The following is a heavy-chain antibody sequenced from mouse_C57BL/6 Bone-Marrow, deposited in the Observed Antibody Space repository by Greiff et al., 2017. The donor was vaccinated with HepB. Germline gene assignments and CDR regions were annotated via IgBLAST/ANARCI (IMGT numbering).Heavy chain of an antibody. CDR3: ARGDYDGMDY. CDR1: GYSITSGYY. Sequence: EVQLQESGPGLVKPSQSLSLTCSVTGYSITSGYYWNWIRQFPGNKLEWMGYISYDGSNNYKPSLKNRISITRDTSKNQFFLKLNSVTTEDTATYYCARGDYDGMDYWGQGTSVTVSS. J-gene: IGHJ4*01. CDR2: ISYDGSN. V-gene: IGHV3-6*01.